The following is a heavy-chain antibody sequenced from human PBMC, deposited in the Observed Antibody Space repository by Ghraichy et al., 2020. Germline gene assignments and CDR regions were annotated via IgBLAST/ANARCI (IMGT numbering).Heavy chain of an antibody. D-gene: IGHD6-6*01. CDR1: GFTFSDYY. Sequence: LSLTCAASGFTFSDYYMSWIRQAPGKGLEWVSYISSSSSYTNYADSVKGRFTISRDNAKNSLYLQMNSLRAEDTAVYYCARDVFQHGGHPASSSGVPVAYYGMDVWGQGTTVTVSS. CDR2: ISSSSSYT. CDR3: ARDVFQHGGHPASSSGVPVAYYGMDV. V-gene: IGHV3-11*06. J-gene: IGHJ6*02.